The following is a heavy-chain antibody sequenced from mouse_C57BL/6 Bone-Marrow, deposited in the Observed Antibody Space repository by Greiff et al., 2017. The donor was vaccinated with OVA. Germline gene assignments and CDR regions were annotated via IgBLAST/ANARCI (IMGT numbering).Heavy chain of an antibody. CDR1: GFNIKNTY. CDR2: IDPANGNT. CDR3: ARKDYSSSYWYFDV. J-gene: IGHJ1*03. D-gene: IGHD1-1*01. V-gene: IGHV14-3*01. Sequence: EVKLMESVAELVRPGASVKLSCTASGFNIKNTYMPWVKQRPEQGLEWIGRIDPANGNTKYAPKFQGKATITADTSSNTAYLQLSSLTSEDTAIYYRARKDYSSSYWYFDVWGTGTTVTVAS.